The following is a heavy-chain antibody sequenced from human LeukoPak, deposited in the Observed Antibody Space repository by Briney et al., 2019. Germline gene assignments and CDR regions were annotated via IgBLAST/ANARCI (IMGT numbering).Heavy chain of an antibody. V-gene: IGHV3-30*02. CDR3: AKDSDPYGHRHFDH. CDR2: IGFDGSKI. J-gene: IGHJ4*02. D-gene: IGHD3-10*01. CDR1: GFTYSSYG. Sequence: PGGSLRLSCVASGFTYSSYGMQWVRQAPGKGLEWVAFIGFDGSKIYYADSVKGRFTISRDNSKNTVNLQMNSLRVEDTAVYYCAKDSDPYGHRHFDHWGQGTLVTVSS.